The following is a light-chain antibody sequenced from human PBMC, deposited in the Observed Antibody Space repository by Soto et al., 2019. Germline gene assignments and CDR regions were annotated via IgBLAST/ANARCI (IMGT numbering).Light chain of an antibody. CDR2: RAS. Sequence: DIQMTQSPSSLSAAIGDRVTITCRASQSIKNYLNWYQHKPGAAPKLLIFRASNLESGVPSRFSGSGSGTEFTLSISSLQPEDFATYYCQQGYSTTPITFGQGTRLEIK. CDR1: QSIKNY. CDR3: QQGYSTTPIT. J-gene: IGKJ5*01. V-gene: IGKV1-39*01.